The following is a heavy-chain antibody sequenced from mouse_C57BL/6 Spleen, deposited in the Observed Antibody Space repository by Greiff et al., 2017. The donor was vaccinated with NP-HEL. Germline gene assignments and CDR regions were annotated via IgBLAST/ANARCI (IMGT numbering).Heavy chain of an antibody. J-gene: IGHJ2*01. Sequence: DVKLVESGGGLVKPGGSLKLSCAASGFTFSDYGMHWVRQAPEKGLEWVAYISSGSSTIDYADTVKGRFTISRDNAKNTLFLQMTSLRSEDTAMYYCARDSSGYVDYWGQGTTLTVSS. V-gene: IGHV5-17*01. CDR3: ARDSSGYVDY. CDR2: ISSGSSTI. D-gene: IGHD3-2*02. CDR1: GFTFSDYG.